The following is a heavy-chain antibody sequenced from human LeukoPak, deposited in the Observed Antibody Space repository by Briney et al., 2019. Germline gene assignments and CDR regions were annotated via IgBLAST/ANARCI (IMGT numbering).Heavy chain of an antibody. CDR1: GFTVSSNY. V-gene: IGHV3-53*01. CDR3: ARHQNSGYDLDY. CDR2: IYSGGST. J-gene: IGHJ4*02. D-gene: IGHD5-12*01. Sequence: PGGSLRLSCAASGFTVSSNYMSWVRQAPGKGLEWVSVIYSGGSTYYADSVKGRFTISRDNSKNTLHLQMNSLRAEDTAVYYCARHQNSGYDLDYWGQGTLVTVSS.